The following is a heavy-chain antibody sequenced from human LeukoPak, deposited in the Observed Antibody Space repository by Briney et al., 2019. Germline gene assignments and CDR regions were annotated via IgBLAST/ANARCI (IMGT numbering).Heavy chain of an antibody. D-gene: IGHD6-19*01. CDR1: GGSFSGYY. J-gene: IGHJ3*02. Sequence: NPSETLSLTCAVYGGSFSGYYWSWIRQPPGKGLEWIGEINHSGITNYNSSLKSRVTISLDTSKNQFSLRLNSVTAADTAVYYCARALTVAGIESLGVFDIWGQGTMLAVSS. V-gene: IGHV4-34*01. CDR3: ARALTVAGIESLGVFDI. CDR2: INHSGIT.